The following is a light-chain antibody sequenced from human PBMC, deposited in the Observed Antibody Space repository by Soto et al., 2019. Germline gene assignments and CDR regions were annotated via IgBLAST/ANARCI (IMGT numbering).Light chain of an antibody. J-gene: IGKJ4*01. CDR2: SS. CDR3: QQANSFPFT. V-gene: IGKV1-12*01. Sequence: DIEMTQSPSPVSASVGDRVTITCRASQGIRYWVAWYQQKPGKAPKLLIYSSTLQSGVPSRFSGSGSGTDFTLTISSLQPEDFATYFCQQANSFPFTFGGGTKVEVK. CDR1: QGIRYW.